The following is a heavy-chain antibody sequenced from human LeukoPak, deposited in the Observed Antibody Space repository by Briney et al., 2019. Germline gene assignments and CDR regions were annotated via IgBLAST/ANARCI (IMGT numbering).Heavy chain of an antibody. J-gene: IGHJ4*02. D-gene: IGHD3-16*01. CDR3: ARTYAYDATGDRGH. CDR2: INPDGTEK. V-gene: IGHV3-7*01. CDR1: RFTFNKYY. Sequence: GGSLRLSCVASRFTFNKYYMSWVRQAPGKGLQWVANINPDGTEKYYVDSVKGRFTISRDNAKNSLYLQMNSLRAEDTAVYYCARTYAYDATGDRGHWGQGTLVTVSS.